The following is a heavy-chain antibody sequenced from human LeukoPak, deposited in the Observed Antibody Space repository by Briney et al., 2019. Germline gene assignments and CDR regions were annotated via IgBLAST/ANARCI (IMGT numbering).Heavy chain of an antibody. D-gene: IGHD3-22*01. CDR1: GGTLSSYA. J-gene: IGHJ4*02. CDR2: IIPIFAIV. V-gene: IGHV1-69*04. Sequence: SVKVSCKASGGTLSSYALNWVRQAPGQGLEWIGRIIPIFAIVNYAQNFQGRVTITADKSTNTAYMELSSLRFEDTAFYYCARADSSGYSLDENFDYWGQGTLVTVSS. CDR3: ARADSSGYSLDENFDY.